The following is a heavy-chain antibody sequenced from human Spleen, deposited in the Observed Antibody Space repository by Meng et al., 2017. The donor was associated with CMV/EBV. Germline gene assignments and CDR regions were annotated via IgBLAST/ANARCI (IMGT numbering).Heavy chain of an antibody. CDR3: ARDSRAVASPQSGSYYWFDP. CDR1: FSSYS. V-gene: IGHV3-21*01. CDR2: ISGSSSYI. Sequence: FSSYSMNWVRQAPGKGLEWVSSISGSSSYIYYADSVKGRFTISRDNAKNSLYLQMNSLRAEDTAVYYCARDSRAVASPQSGSYYWFDPWGQGTLVTVSS. J-gene: IGHJ5*02. D-gene: IGHD1-26*01.